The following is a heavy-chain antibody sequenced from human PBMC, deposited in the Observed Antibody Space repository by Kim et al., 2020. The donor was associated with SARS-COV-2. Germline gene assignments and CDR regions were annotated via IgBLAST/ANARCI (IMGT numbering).Heavy chain of an antibody. V-gene: IGHV1-18*04. CDR1: GYTFTSYG. Sequence: ASVKVSCKASGYTFTSYGISWVRQAPGQGLEWMGWISAYNGNTNYAQKLQGRVTMTTDTSTSTAYMELRSLRSDDTAVYYCARDSYRIGDSTQFDYWGQGTLVTVSS. CDR3: ARDSYRIGDSTQFDY. J-gene: IGHJ4*02. D-gene: IGHD2-21*02. CDR2: ISAYNGNT.